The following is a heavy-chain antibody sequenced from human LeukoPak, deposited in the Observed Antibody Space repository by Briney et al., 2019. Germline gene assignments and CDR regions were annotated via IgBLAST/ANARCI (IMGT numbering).Heavy chain of an antibody. CDR1: GYTFTGYC. V-gene: IGHV1-2*06. Sequence: ASVKVSCKASGYTFTGYCMHWVRQAPGQGLEWMGRINPKSGSTNYAQKFQGRVTMTRDTSISTAYLELTRLTSDDTAVYYCARAMEMATIWYDSWGQGTLVTVSS. J-gene: IGHJ4*02. D-gene: IGHD5-24*01. CDR2: INPKSGST. CDR3: ARAMEMATIWYDS.